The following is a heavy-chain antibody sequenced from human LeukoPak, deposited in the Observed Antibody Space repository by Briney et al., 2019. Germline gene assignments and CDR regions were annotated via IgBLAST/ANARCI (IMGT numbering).Heavy chain of an antibody. V-gene: IGHV1-46*01. Sequence: GASVRVSCKASGYTFTSYFMHWVRQAPGQGLEWMGIINPSGGGTIYAQKFQGRVTMTRDMSTSTVYMELSSLRSEDTAVYYCARGTTVRQRGYYYYYMDVWGKGTTVTVSS. D-gene: IGHD4-17*01. J-gene: IGHJ6*03. CDR1: GYTFTSYF. CDR2: INPSGGGT. CDR3: ARGTTVRQRGYYYYYMDV.